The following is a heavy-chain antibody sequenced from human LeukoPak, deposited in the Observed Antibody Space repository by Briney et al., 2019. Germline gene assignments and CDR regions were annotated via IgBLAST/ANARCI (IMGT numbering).Heavy chain of an antibody. CDR3: ARGQHITIFGVTLLGPYFDY. D-gene: IGHD3-3*01. V-gene: IGHV4-39*01. CDR2: IYYSGST. CDR1: GGSISSSSYY. J-gene: IGHJ4*02. Sequence: SETLSLTCTVSGGSISSSSYYWGWIRQPPGKGLEWIGNIYYSGSTYYNPSLESRVTISVDTSKNQFSLKLSSVTAADTAVYYCARGQHITIFGVTLLGPYFDYWGQGTLVTVSS.